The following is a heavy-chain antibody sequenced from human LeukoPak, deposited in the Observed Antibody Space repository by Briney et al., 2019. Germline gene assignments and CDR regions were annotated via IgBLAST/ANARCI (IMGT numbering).Heavy chain of an antibody. D-gene: IGHD3-3*01. V-gene: IGHV1-2*02. CDR3: AAIFGGGYDELFDY. J-gene: IGHJ4*02. CDR1: GYTFTGYY. CDR2: INPNSGGT. Sequence: ASVKVSCKASGYTFTGYYMLWVRQAPGQGLEWMGWINPNSGGTNYAQKFQGRVTMTRDTSISTAYMELSRLRSDDTAVYYCAAIFGGGYDELFDYWGQGTLVTVSS.